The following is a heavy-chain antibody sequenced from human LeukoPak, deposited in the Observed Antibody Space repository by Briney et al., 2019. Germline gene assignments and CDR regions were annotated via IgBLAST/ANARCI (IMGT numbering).Heavy chain of an antibody. V-gene: IGHV3-74*01. Sequence: GGSLRLSCAASGFTFSSYSMNWVRQAPGKGLEWVSRINEDGRTINYADSVRGRFTISRDYATNTITLQMNSLRAEDTAVYHCVRDFGGPSDYWGQGTLVTVAS. CDR3: VRDFGGPSDY. CDR2: INEDGRTI. D-gene: IGHD4-23*01. CDR1: GFTFSSYS. J-gene: IGHJ4*02.